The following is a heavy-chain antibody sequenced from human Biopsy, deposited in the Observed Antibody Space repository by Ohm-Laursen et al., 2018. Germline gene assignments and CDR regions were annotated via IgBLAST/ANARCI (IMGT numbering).Heavy chain of an antibody. D-gene: IGHD3-10*01. Sequence: GASVKVSCKASGYTFTDYYIHWVRQSPGQGLEWMGWINPNSGATNSAQKFRDRVTLTRDTSISAVYIDLRRLKSDDAAIYYWARDRMTDVFGGPTRTDVFDSWGQGTPVTVSS. J-gene: IGHJ4*02. V-gene: IGHV1-2*02. CDR2: INPNSGAT. CDR1: GYTFTDYY. CDR3: ARDRMTDVFGGPTRTDVFDS.